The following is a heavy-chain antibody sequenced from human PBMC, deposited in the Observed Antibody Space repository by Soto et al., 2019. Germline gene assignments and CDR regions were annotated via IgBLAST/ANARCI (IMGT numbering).Heavy chain of an antibody. CDR3: AIGGSGSYYNPYYFDY. Sequence: SETLSLTCTASGGSISSYYWSWIRQPPRKGLEWIGYIYYSGSTNYNPSLKSRVTISVDTSKNQFSLKLSSVTAADAAVYYCAIGGSGSYYNPYYFDYWGQGTLVTVSS. J-gene: IGHJ4*02. V-gene: IGHV4-59*01. D-gene: IGHD3-10*01. CDR2: IYYSGST. CDR1: GGSISSYY.